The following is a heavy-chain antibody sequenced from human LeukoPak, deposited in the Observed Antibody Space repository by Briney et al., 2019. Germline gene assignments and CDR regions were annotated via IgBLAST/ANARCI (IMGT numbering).Heavy chain of an antibody. J-gene: IGHJ4*02. CDR3: ARLSTAVAGNLFDY. CDR1: GGSISTYY. V-gene: IGHV4-59*12. CDR2: IYNGGST. Sequence: SETLSLTCTVSGGSISTYYWSWIRKPPGKGLEWIGHIYNGGSTNYSPSLKSRVTISVDTSKNQFSLKLSSVTAADTAVYYCARLSTAVAGNLFDYWGQGTLVTVSS. D-gene: IGHD6-19*01.